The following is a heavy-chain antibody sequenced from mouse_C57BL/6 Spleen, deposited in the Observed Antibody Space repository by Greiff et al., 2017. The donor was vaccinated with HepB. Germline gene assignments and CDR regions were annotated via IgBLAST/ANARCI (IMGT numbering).Heavy chain of an antibody. CDR1: GYAFTNYL. CDR2: INPGSGGT. Sequence: QVQLQQSGAELVRPGTSVKVSCKASGYAFTNYLIEWVKQRPGQGLEWIGVINPGSGGTNYNEKFKGKATLTADKSSSTAYMQLSSLTSEDSAVYFCARPLTVLTGTGAMDYWGQGTSVTVSS. V-gene: IGHV1-54*01. CDR3: ARPLTVLTGTGAMDY. J-gene: IGHJ4*01. D-gene: IGHD4-1*01.